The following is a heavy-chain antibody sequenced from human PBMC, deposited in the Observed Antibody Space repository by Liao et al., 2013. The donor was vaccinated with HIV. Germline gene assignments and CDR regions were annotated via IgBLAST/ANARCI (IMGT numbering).Heavy chain of an antibody. Sequence: VQLQQWGAGLLKPSETLSLTCAVSGGFFGDDYWSWIRQSPAKGLEWIGDIDRNGSTSYNPSLESRVTISIDTSKNQFSLKVTSLTAADTAVYYCAKVPGATAPWGQGTLVTVSS. CDR2: IDRNGST. J-gene: IGHJ5*02. CDR1: GGFFGDDY. CDR3: AKVPGATAP. V-gene: IGHV4-34*02. D-gene: IGHD2-2*01.